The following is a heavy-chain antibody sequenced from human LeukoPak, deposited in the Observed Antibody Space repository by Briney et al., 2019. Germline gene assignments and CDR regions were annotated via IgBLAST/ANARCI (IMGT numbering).Heavy chain of an antibody. Sequence: GASVKVSCKASGYTFTGYYMHWVRQAPGQGLEWMGRINPNSGGTNYAQKFQGRVTMTRDTSISTAYMELSSLRSEDTAVYYCARGSHYYDSSGYYYNAFDIWGQGTMVTVSS. V-gene: IGHV1-2*06. D-gene: IGHD3-22*01. CDR1: GYTFTGYY. CDR2: INPNSGGT. J-gene: IGHJ3*02. CDR3: ARGSHYYDSSGYYYNAFDI.